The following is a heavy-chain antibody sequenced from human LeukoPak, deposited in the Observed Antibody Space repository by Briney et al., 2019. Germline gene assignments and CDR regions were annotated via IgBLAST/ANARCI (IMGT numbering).Heavy chain of an antibody. CDR2: IYYSGST. CDR1: GGSISSHY. Sequence: SETLSLTCTVSGGSISSHYWSWIRQPPGKGLEWIGYIYYSGSTNYNPSLKSRVTISVDTSKNQFSLKLSSVTAADTAVYYCARDLPLRYFDWPYGMDVWGQGALVTVSS. D-gene: IGHD3-9*01. CDR3: ARDLPLRYFDWPYGMDV. J-gene: IGHJ6*02. V-gene: IGHV4-59*11.